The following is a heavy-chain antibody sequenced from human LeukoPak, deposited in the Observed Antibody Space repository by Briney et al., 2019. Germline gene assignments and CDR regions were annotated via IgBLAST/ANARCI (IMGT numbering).Heavy chain of an antibody. D-gene: IGHD6-13*01. J-gene: IGHJ4*02. V-gene: IGHV3-23*01. Sequence: GGSLRLSCAASGFILRSYAMSWVRQAPGKGLEWFSAISGSGGSTYYADSVRGRFTISRDNSKNTLYVQMNSLRVEDTAVYYCAKGSIAAHDAKTTLDYWGQGTLVTVSS. CDR3: AKGSIAAHDAKTTLDY. CDR1: GFILRSYA. CDR2: ISGSGGST.